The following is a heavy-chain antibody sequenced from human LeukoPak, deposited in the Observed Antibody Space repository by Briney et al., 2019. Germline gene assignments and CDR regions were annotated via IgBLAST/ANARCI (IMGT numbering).Heavy chain of an antibody. D-gene: IGHD6-25*01. CDR3: ASLPYSSGWFGY. Sequence: GASVKVSCKASGGTFSSYAISWVRQAPGQGLEWMGWINPNSGGTNYAQKFQGRVTMTRDTSISTAYMELSRLRSDDTAVYYCASLPYSSGWFGYWGQGTLVTVSS. V-gene: IGHV1-2*02. CDR1: GGTFSSYA. CDR2: INPNSGGT. J-gene: IGHJ5*01.